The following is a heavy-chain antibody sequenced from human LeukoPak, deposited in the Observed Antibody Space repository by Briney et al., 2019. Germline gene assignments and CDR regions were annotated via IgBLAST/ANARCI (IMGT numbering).Heavy chain of an antibody. CDR3: ASSYGSGSYYNGEAFDI. J-gene: IGHJ3*02. D-gene: IGHD3-10*01. CDR1: GGSISSYY. V-gene: IGHV4-59*12. CDR2: IYYSGST. Sequence: PSETLSLTCTVSGGSISSYYWSWIRQPPGKGLEWIGYIYYSGSTNYNPSLKSRVTISVDKSKNQFSLKLSSVTAADTAVYYCASSYGSGSYYNGEAFDIWGQGTMVTVSS.